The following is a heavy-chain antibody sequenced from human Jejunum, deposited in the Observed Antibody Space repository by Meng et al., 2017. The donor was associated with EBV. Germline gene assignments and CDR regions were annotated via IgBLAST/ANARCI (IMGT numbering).Heavy chain of an antibody. CDR3: AREVLDSHSRGWYFDL. D-gene: IGHD3-22*01. CDR2: VGRGGDT. Sequence: EEELVAFGVDLVLPGGSLRLSWVVSGFTLRSYAMHWVRQATGKALEWVSAVGRGGDTYYPGSVKGRLTISRENAKNSLYLQMNSLGAGDTAVYYCAREVLDSHSRGWYFDLWGRGTLVTVSS. V-gene: IGHV3-13*01. CDR1: GFTLRSYA. J-gene: IGHJ2*01.